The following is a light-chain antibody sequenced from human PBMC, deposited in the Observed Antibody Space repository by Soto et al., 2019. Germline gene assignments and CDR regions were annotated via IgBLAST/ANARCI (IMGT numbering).Light chain of an antibody. CDR1: QSVNQK. Sequence: EIVLTQSPATLSVSPGERATLSCRASQSVNQKLGWYQQKPGQAPRLLIYVASTRATGIPARFSGSGSGTEFTLTISSLQSEDFAIFYCQQYNKWPLYTFGQGTKVDIK. J-gene: IGKJ2*01. CDR3: QQYNKWPLYT. V-gene: IGKV3-15*01. CDR2: VAS.